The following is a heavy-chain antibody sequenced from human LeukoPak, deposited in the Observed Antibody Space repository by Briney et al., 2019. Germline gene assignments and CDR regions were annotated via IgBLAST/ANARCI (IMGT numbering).Heavy chain of an antibody. V-gene: IGHV4-4*07. Sequence: PSETLSLTCTVSGGSISSYYWSWIRQPAGKGLEWIGRIYTSGSTNYNPSLKSRVTMSVDTSKNQFSLKLSSVTAADTAVYYCASDSPYYYDSSGYYPFDYWGQGTLVTVSS. J-gene: IGHJ4*02. CDR1: GGSISSYY. CDR3: ASDSPYYYDSSGYYPFDY. CDR2: IYTSGST. D-gene: IGHD3-22*01.